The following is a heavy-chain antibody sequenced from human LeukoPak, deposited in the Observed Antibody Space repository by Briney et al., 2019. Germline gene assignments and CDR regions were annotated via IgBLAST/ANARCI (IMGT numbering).Heavy chain of an antibody. D-gene: IGHD5-24*01. CDR2: LWSDGSAK. Sequence: GKSLRLSCAASGFSLTYYDMVWVRQATGKGLEWVAVLWSDGSAKYYADFVRGRFAVSRDKSNNTLYLEMNGLRAEDTAAYYCARNRDGYSDYWGQGTQVSVSS. J-gene: IGHJ4*03. V-gene: IGHV3-33*01. CDR1: GFSLTYYD. CDR3: ARNRDGYSDY.